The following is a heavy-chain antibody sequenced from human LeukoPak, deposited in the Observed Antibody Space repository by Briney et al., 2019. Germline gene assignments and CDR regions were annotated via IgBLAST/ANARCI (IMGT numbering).Heavy chain of an antibody. Sequence: SETLSLTCTVSGGSINNYYWKWIRQPPGKGLEWIGYISYHGNTNYSPSLESRVTMSVDASKNQFSLRLRSVTAADTAVYYCARAGSSGWYGEYWGQGALVTVSS. D-gene: IGHD6-19*01. CDR1: GGSINNYY. J-gene: IGHJ4*02. V-gene: IGHV4-59*01. CDR3: ARAGSSGWYGEY. CDR2: ISYHGNT.